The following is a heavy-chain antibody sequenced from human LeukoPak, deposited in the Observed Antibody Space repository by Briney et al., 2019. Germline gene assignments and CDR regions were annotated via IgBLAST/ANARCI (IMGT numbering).Heavy chain of an antibody. CDR1: GLTFSNYG. CDR3: AKESGKRSYGAYFDY. J-gene: IGHJ4*02. CDR2: ISYDGSAK. Sequence: GGSLRLSCAASGLTFSNYGMQGVRQAPGKGLEGVAVISYDGSAKYYSDSVKGRFTISRDNSQNTLYLQMNSLRAEDTAIYYCAKESGKRSYGAYFDYWGQGTLVTVSS. V-gene: IGHV3-30*18. D-gene: IGHD4-17*01.